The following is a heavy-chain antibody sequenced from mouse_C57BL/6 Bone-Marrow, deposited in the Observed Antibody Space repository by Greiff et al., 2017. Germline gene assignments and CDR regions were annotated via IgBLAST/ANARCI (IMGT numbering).Heavy chain of an antibody. D-gene: IGHD2-10*02. CDR3: AGSYGLAY. J-gene: IGHJ3*01. V-gene: IGHV1-4*01. CDR2: INPSSGYT. CDR1: GYTFTSYT. Sequence: QVQLQQSGAELARPGASVKMSCKASGYTFTSYTMHWVKQRPGQGLEWIGYINPSSGYTTYNQKFKDKATLTADKSSSTAYMQLSSLASEDSAVXYCAGSYGLAYWGQGTLVTVSA.